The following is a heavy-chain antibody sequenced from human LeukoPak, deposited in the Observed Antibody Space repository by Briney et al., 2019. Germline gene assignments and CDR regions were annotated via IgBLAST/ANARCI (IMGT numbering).Heavy chain of an antibody. CDR2: TYYRSKWYN. CDR3: ARLILYSSRRDFDY. CDR1: GDSVSSNSAA. J-gene: IGHJ4*02. Sequence: SQTLSLTCAISGDSVSSNSAAWNWIRQSPSRGLEWLGRTYYRSKWYNDYAVSVKSRMTINPDTSKNQFSLQLYSVTPEDTAVYYCARLILYSSRRDFDYWGQGTLVTVSS. D-gene: IGHD6-13*01. V-gene: IGHV6-1*01.